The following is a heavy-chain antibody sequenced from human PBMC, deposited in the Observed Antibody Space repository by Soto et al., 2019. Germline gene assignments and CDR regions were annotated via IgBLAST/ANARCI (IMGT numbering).Heavy chain of an antibody. CDR3: ARYRVYDILTGYYYYYGMDV. D-gene: IGHD3-9*01. CDR2: ISSSGSTI. V-gene: IGHV3-11*01. CDR1: GFTFSDYY. J-gene: IGHJ6*02. Sequence: GGSLRLSCAASGFTFSDYYMSWIRQAPGKGLEWVSYISSSGSTIYYADSVKGRFTISRDNAKNSLYLQMNSLRAEDTAVYYCARYRVYDILTGYYYYYGMDVWGQGTTVTVSS.